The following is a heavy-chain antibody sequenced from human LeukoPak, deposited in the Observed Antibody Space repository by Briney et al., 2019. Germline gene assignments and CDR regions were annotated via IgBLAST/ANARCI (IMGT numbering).Heavy chain of an antibody. CDR1: GGSISSYY. CDR3: AGSYFRFYYMDV. CDR2: IYNSGST. Sequence: PSETVSLTCSVSGGSISSYYWSWIRQPPGKGLEWIGYIYNSGSTKYNPSLKSRVSTSVDTSKNQFSLEVTSVTAAGTAVYYCAGSYFRFYYMDVWGKGTTFTVSS. J-gene: IGHJ6*03. V-gene: IGHV4-59*12. D-gene: IGHD2/OR15-2a*01.